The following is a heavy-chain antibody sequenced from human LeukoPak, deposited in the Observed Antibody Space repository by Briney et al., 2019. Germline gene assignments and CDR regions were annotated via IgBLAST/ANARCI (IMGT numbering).Heavy chain of an antibody. V-gene: IGHV1-2*02. J-gene: IGHJ5*02. CDR2: INPNSGGT. CDR3: ARDMYYDFWSGYYYP. Sequence: ASVKVSCRASGYTFTGYYMHWVRQAPGQGLEWMGWINPNSGGTNYAQKFQGRVTMTRDTSTSTAYMELSRLRSEDTAVYYCARDMYYDFWSGYYYPWGQGTLVTVSS. D-gene: IGHD3-3*01. CDR1: GYTFTGYY.